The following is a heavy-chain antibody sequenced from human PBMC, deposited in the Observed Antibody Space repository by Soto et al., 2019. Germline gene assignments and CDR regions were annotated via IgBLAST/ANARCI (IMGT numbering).Heavy chain of an antibody. CDR2: INTGSTTI. CDR3: ARDMVRGMDV. Sequence: GGSLRLSCKASELPFSRCSMNWVRQAPGKGPEWISYINTGSTTIKYADSVKGRFTISRDNAKNSLYLQMNSLKAEDTAVYYCARDMVRGMDVWGQGTTVTVSS. V-gene: IGHV3-48*04. CDR1: ELPFSRCS. D-gene: IGHD3-10*01. J-gene: IGHJ6*02.